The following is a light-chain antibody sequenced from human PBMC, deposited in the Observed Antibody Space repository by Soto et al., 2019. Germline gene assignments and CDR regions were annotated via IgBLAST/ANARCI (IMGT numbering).Light chain of an antibody. CDR3: TSFARSNSLNVL. Sequence: QSALTQPASVSGSPGQSITISCIGSNTDIGDYNFVSWYQQHAGQAPKLIIYGVSLRPSGVSGRFSGSKSGNTASLTISGLQAEDEADYYCTSFARSNSLNVLFGGGTKLAVL. CDR1: NTDIGDYNF. CDR2: GVS. V-gene: IGLV2-14*01. J-gene: IGLJ2*01.